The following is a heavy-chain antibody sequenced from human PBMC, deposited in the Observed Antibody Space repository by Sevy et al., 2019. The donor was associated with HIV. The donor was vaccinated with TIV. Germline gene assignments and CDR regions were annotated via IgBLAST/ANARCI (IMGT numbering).Heavy chain of an antibody. CDR1: KFTFSSYN. Sequence: GGSLRLSCEASKFTFSSYNMNWVRQAPGKGLEWISYIGSDDSTIYYADSVKGRFTISRDNAKKSLSLQMSRLIDEDTAVYYCAAAAGYCSINSCSDAFNIWGQGTMVTVSS. CDR3: AAAAGYCSINSCSDAFNI. D-gene: IGHD2-2*01. CDR2: IGSDDSTI. J-gene: IGHJ3*02. V-gene: IGHV3-48*02.